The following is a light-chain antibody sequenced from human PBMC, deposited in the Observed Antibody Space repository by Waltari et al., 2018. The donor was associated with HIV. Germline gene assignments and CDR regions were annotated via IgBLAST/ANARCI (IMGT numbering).Light chain of an antibody. Sequence: IVMAQSPATLSLSPGARATVSCGASQNIGTSLAWYQQRHGQPPRLLIYDASAGATGVSANFVGSGSGANVSLTISNVQSDDFAVYFCQQYNSWPFSFGEGTKLEIK. CDR2: DAS. CDR1: QNIGTS. V-gene: IGKV3-15*01. J-gene: IGKJ4*01. CDR3: QQYNSWPFS.